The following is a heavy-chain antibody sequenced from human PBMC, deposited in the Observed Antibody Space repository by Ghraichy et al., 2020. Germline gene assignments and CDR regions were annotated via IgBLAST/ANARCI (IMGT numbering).Heavy chain of an antibody. CDR1: GGSFSGYY. CDR3: ARGPVDFWSGYYPDYDAFDI. J-gene: IGHJ3*02. CDR2: INHSGST. Sequence: SETLSLTCAVYGGSFSGYYWSWIRQPPGKGLEWIGEINHSGSTNYNPSLKSRVTISVDTSKNQFSLKLSSVTAADTAVYYCARGPVDFWSGYYPDYDAFDIWGQGTMVTVSS. V-gene: IGHV4-34*01. D-gene: IGHD3-3*01.